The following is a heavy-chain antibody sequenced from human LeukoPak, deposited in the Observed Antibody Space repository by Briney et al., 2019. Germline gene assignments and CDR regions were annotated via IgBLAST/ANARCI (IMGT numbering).Heavy chain of an antibody. V-gene: IGHV4-59*01. CDR3: AITLRNYYGAFDI. CDR1: GGSISSYY. Sequence: PSETLSLTCTVSGGSISSYYWSWIRQPPGKGLEWIGYIYYSGSTNYKPSLKSRVTISVDTSKNQFSLKLSSVTAADTAVYYCAITLRNYYGAFDIWGQGAMVTVSS. D-gene: IGHD3-10*01. CDR2: IYYSGST. J-gene: IGHJ3*02.